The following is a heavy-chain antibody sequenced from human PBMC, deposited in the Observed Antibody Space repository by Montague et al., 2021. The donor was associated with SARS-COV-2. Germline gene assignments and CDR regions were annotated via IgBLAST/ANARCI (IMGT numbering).Heavy chain of an antibody. Sequence: SETLSLTCTVSGGSISRFSWSWIRQPPGKELEWIAYIYSTGSTDYNPSPKSRVTISLETSKKQFSLNLTSLTAADTAVYYCAREATDFGGNSVGFDYWGQGTLVTVSS. V-gene: IGHV4-4*08. CDR1: GGSISRFS. J-gene: IGHJ4*02. D-gene: IGHD4-23*01. CDR2: IYSTGST. CDR3: AREATDFGGNSVGFDY.